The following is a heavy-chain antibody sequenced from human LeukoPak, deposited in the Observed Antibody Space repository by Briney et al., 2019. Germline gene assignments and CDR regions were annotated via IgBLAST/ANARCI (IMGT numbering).Heavy chain of an antibody. CDR2: IYPGDSDT. J-gene: IGHJ4*02. Sequence: GGSLKISGKGSGYSFTNYWSGWVGQMPGKGLEGMGIIYPGDSDTGYRPSFQGQVPISVDKSVNTAYLQWSSLKASDTAMYYCAASTYGSGSYVGFDSWGQGTLVTVSS. CDR3: AASTYGSGSYVGFDS. V-gene: IGHV5-51*01. CDR1: GYSFTNYW. D-gene: IGHD3-10*01.